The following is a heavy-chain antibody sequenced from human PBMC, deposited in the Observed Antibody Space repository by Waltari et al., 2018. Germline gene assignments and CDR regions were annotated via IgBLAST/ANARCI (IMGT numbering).Heavy chain of an antibody. CDR2: MSGSGDNT. J-gene: IGHJ4*02. D-gene: IGHD3-10*01. Sequence: EVQLLESGGGLVQPGGSLRLSCAASGFTFSNYAMSWVRQAPGKGLEWYSAMSGSGDNTCNVDSVKGRFTISRDNSKNTLYLQMNSLRAEDTAVYYCAKHLTLVRGIGPYFDYWGQGTLVTVSS. V-gene: IGHV3-23*01. CDR3: AKHLTLVRGIGPYFDY. CDR1: GFTFSNYA.